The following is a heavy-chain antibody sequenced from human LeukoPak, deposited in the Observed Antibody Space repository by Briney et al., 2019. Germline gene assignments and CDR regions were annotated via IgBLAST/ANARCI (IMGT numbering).Heavy chain of an antibody. J-gene: IGHJ4*02. V-gene: IGHV4-59*02. CDR3: ARVTGYMIEDYFDY. CDR1: GGSVISYY. Sequence: PSETLSLTCTVSGGSVISYYWSWIRQPPGKRLGWIGFIYYSGSTNYNPSLKSRVTISVDTSKNQFSLKLSSVTAADTAVYYCARVTGYMIEDYFDYWGQGTLVTVSS. CDR2: IYYSGST. D-gene: IGHD3-22*01.